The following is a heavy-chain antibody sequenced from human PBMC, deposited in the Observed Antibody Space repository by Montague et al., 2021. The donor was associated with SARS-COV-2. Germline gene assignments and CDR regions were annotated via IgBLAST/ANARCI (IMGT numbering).Heavy chain of an antibody. D-gene: IGHD6-13*01. V-gene: IGHV4-34*01. J-gene: IGHJ2*01. CDR3: ARRGRLGYRTIAAAGTYWYFDL. CDR1: GGSISSYY. Sequence: SETLSLTCTVSGGSISSYYWSWIRQPPGKGLEWIGEINHSGSTNYNPSLKSRVTISVDTSKNQFSLKLSSVTAADTAVYYCARRGRLGYRTIAAAGTYWYFDLWGRGTLVTVSS. CDR2: INHSGST.